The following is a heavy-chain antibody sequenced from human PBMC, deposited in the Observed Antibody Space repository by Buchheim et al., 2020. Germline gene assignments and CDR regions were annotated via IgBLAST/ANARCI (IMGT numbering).Heavy chain of an antibody. D-gene: IGHD3-10*01. CDR2: IDSSSSII. J-gene: IGHJ4*02. CDR1: GFTFSSYS. Sequence: EVQLVESGGGLVQPGGSLRLSCAASGFTFSSYSMNWVRQAPGTGLEWVSYIDSSSSIIYYADSVKGRFTISRDNAKNSLYLQMNSLRDEDTAVYYCARGWPDFNLFGESTPFWGQGTL. V-gene: IGHV3-48*02. CDR3: ARGWPDFNLFGESTPF.